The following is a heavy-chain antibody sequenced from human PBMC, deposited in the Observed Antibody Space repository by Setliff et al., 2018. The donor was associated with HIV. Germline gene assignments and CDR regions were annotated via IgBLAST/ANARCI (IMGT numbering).Heavy chain of an antibody. J-gene: IGHJ4*02. CDR2: INTNNGNP. CDR3: ARDDYANTDLDF. CDR1: GYTFTDYG. D-gene: IGHD4-17*01. V-gene: IGHV7-4-1*01. Sequence: ASVKVSCKASGYTFTDYGINWVRQAPGQGLEWMGWINTNNGNPMYAQGFTGRFVFSSDTSVRTAYPQIVGLKTEDTAVYFCARDDYANTDLDFWGPGTLVTVPQ.